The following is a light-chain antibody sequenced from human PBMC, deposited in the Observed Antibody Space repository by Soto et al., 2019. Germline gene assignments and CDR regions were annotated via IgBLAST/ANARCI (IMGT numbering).Light chain of an antibody. CDR2: ENA. J-gene: IGLJ1*01. V-gene: IGLV1-51*02. CDR1: NANIGNNY. Sequence: QSVLTQPPSVSAAPGQKVTISCSGSNANIGNNYVYWYQQFPGAAPKLLMYENAKRASGIPDRFSGSKSGTAATLAITGIQTGDEADYYCGTWDSGLSRFVFGTGTKLTVL. CDR3: GTWDSGLSRFV.